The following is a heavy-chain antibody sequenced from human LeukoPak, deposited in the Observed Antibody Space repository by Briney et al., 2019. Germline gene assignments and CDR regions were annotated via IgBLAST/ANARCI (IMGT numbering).Heavy chain of an antibody. CDR2: ISSSSSTI. J-gene: IGHJ6*03. CDR1: GFTFSSYS. D-gene: IGHD6-6*01. V-gene: IGHV3-48*01. CDR3: ARVGSSSWGYYYYYYMDV. Sequence: GGSLRLSCAASGFTFSSYSMNWVRQAPGKGLEWVSYISSSSSTIYYADSVKGRFTTSRDNAKNSLYLQMNSLRAEDTAVYYCARVGSSSWGYYYYYYMDVWGKGTTVTVSS.